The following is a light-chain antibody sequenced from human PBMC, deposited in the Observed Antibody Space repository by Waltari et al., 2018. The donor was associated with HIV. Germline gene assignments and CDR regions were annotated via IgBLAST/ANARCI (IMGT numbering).Light chain of an antibody. J-gene: IGKJ2*01. Sequence: QQNQAPSPLSSFFGGKKHNTCQASQDIGNYLNWYQHKPGKAPKLLIYDAVNLEAGVPSRFRGSGSGTHFTFTISSLQPEDIATYYCQQCYDVVYTFAQGTKLDIK. CDR2: DAV. CDR1: QDIGNY. CDR3: QQCYDVVYT. V-gene: IGKV1-33*01.